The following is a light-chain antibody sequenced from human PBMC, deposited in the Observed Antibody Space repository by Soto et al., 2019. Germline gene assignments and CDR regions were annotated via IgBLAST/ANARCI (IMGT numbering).Light chain of an antibody. J-gene: IGKJ3*01. CDR3: QQRSNWPPVIT. CDR2: GAS. CDR1: QSVSSY. V-gene: IGKV3-11*01. Sequence: EIVLTQSPATLSLSPGERATLSCRASQSVSSYLAWYQQKPGQAPRLLIYGASNRATGIPARFSGSGSGTDFTLTISSLEPEDFAVYYCQQRSNWPPVITFGPGTKVDIK.